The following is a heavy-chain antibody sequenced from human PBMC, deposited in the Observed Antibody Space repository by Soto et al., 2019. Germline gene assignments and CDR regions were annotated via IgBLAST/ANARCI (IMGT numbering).Heavy chain of an antibody. J-gene: IGHJ5*02. Sequence: PRGSRQISCKGSGYSFTSYCICWVRQMPGKGLEWMGIIYPGDSDTRYSPSFQGQVTISADKSISTAYLQWSSLKASDTAMYYCARLGPSIAAACVDPWGQGTLVTVSS. CDR1: GYSFTSYC. V-gene: IGHV5-51*01. D-gene: IGHD6-13*01. CDR2: IYPGDSDT. CDR3: ARLGPSIAAACVDP.